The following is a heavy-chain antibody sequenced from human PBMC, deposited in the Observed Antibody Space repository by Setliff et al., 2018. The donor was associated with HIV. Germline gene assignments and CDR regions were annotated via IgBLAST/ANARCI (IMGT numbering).Heavy chain of an antibody. Sequence: ETLSLTCTVSGGSASNSRYYWSWIRQPPGKALEWIGYIYQSGSAGYNPSLKSRVIMSVDTTKNQFSLKLSSVTAADTAVYYCASFISSSRVMPKMDVWGQGTTVTVSS. CDR1: GGSASNSRYY. D-gene: IGHD6-6*01. V-gene: IGHV4-61*01. CDR2: IYQSGSA. CDR3: ASFISSSRVMPKMDV. J-gene: IGHJ6*02.